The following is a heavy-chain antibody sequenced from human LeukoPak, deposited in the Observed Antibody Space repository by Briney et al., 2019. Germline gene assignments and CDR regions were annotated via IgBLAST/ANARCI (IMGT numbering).Heavy chain of an antibody. V-gene: IGHV4-34*01. CDR3: ARGRDRSKAGDH. Sequence: SETLSLTCAVYGGSCDDYYCSWLRQPPGKGLEWIGEIHPSGIFYYNSSLLSRVTISIDTSKSQFSLRLTSVTAADTAFYYCARGRDRSKAGDHWGQGTLVTVSS. CDR2: IHPSGIF. CDR1: GGSCDDYY. D-gene: IGHD5-24*01. J-gene: IGHJ4*02.